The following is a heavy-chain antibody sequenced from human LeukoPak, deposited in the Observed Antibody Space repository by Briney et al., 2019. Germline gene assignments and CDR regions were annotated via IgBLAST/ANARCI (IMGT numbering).Heavy chain of an antibody. CDR2: IYYSGST. Sequence: TSETLSLTCTVSGGSISSSSYYWGWIRQPPGKRLEWIGSIYYSGSTYYNPSLNSRATISIDTSKNHFSLKLSSVTAADTAVYYCTRLLVTTDGWFDPWGQGALVTVSS. CDR1: GGSISSSSYY. CDR3: TRLLVTTDGWFDP. J-gene: IGHJ5*02. D-gene: IGHD4-17*01. V-gene: IGHV4-39*02.